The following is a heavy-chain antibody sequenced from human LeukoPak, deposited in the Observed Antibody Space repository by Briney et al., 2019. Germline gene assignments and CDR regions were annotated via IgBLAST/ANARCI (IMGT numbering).Heavy chain of an antibody. CDR1: GFTFSSYA. Sequence: GGSLRLSCAASGFTFSSYAMSWVRQAPGKGLEWVSAISGSGGSTYYADSAKGRFTISRDNSKNTLYLQMNSLRAEDTAVYYCARNTGYSSSWYDYWGQGTLVTVSS. CDR3: ARNTGYSSSWYDY. CDR2: ISGSGGST. V-gene: IGHV3-23*01. D-gene: IGHD6-13*01. J-gene: IGHJ4*02.